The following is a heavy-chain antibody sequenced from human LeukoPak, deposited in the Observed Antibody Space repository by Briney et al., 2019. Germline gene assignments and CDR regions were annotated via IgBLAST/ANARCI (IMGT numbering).Heavy chain of an antibody. J-gene: IGHJ6*03. CDR1: GFSFGDYY. Sequence: GGSLRLSCAASGFSFGDYYMSWIRQAPGKGLEWLSYISSRSSGIYYADSVKGRFTISRDNAKRSLFLQMNSLRAEDTAVYYCARVYYYYMDVWGKGTTVTVSS. V-gene: IGHV3-11*04. CDR2: ISSRSSGI. CDR3: ARVYYYYMDV.